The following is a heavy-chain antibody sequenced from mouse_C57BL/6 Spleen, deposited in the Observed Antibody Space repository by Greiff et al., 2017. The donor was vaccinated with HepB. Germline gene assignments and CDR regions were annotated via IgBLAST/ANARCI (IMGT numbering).Heavy chain of an antibody. CDR2: IDPSDSYT. J-gene: IGHJ2*01. D-gene: IGHD1-1*01. CDR3: AILRKVYFDY. V-gene: IGHV1-50*01. Sequence: QVQLQQPGAELVKPGASVKLSCKASGYTFTSYWMQWVKQRPGQGLEWIGEIDPSDSYTNYNQKFKGKATLTVDTSSSTAYMQLSSLTSEDSAVYYCAILRKVYFDYWGQGTTLTVSS. CDR1: GYTFTSYW.